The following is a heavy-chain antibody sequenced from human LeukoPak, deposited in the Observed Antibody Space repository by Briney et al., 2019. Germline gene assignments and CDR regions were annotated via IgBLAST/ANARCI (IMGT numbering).Heavy chain of an antibody. J-gene: IGHJ4*02. CDR3: ARGPWSGYYSHYFDY. CDR2: IIPIFGTA. CDR1: GGTFSSYA. V-gene: IGHV1-69*13. Sequence: GASVKVSCKASGGTFSSYAISWVRQAPGQGLEWMGGIIPIFGTANYAQKFQGRATITADESTSTAYMELSSLRSEDTAVYYCARGPWSGYYSHYFDYWGQGTLVTVSS. D-gene: IGHD3-3*01.